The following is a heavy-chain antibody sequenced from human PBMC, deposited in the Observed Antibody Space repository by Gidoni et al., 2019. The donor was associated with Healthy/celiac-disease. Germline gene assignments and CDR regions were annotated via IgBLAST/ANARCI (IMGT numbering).Heavy chain of an antibody. V-gene: IGHV4-39*01. D-gene: IGHD6-19*01. CDR1: GGSISSSSYY. CDR2: IYNSGRT. J-gene: IGHJ4*02. CDR3: ARHGAVAGQNDFDY. Sequence: QLQLQESGPGLVKPSETLSLTCTVSGGSISSSSYYWGWIRPPPGKVLEWIGSIYNSGRTYYNPSLKSRVTISVDTSKNQFSLKLSSVTAADTAVYYCARHGAVAGQNDFDYWGQGTLVTVSS.